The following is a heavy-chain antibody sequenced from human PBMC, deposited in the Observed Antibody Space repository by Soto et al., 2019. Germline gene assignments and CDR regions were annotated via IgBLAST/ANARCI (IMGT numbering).Heavy chain of an antibody. CDR2: IIPIFGTA. Sequence: QVQLVQSGAEVKKPGSSVKVSCKASGGTFSSYAISWVRQAPGQGLEWIGGIIPIFGTANYAQKFQGRVTITADESTSTAYMELSSLRSEDTAVYYCARDLDAYGVRWFDPWGQGTLVTVSS. J-gene: IGHJ5*02. D-gene: IGHD4-17*01. V-gene: IGHV1-69*01. CDR1: GGTFSSYA. CDR3: ARDLDAYGVRWFDP.